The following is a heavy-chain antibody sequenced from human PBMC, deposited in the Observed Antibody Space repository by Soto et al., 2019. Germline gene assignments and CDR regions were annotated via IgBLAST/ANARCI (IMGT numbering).Heavy chain of an antibody. CDR3: AKARAVADQDSDY. J-gene: IGHJ4*02. Sequence: QVQLVESGGGVVQPRRSLRLSCAASGFTFSSYGMHWVRQAPGKGLEWVAVISYDGSNKYYADSVKGRFTISRDNSKNTLYLQMNILRAEDTAVYYCAKARAVADQDSDYWGQGTLVTVSS. D-gene: IGHD6-19*01. CDR1: GFTFSSYG. CDR2: ISYDGSNK. V-gene: IGHV3-30*18.